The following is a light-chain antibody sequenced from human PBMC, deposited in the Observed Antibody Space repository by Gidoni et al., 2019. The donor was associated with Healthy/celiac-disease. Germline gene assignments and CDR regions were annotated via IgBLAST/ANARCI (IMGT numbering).Light chain of an antibody. Sequence: IQMTPSPSSLSASVGDRVTITCRASQSISSYLNWYQQKPGKAPKLLIYAASSLQSGVPSRFSGSGSGTDFTLTISSLQPEDFATYYWQQSYSTTWTFGQXTKVEIK. V-gene: IGKV1-39*01. J-gene: IGKJ1*01. CDR2: AAS. CDR3: QQSYSTTWT. CDR1: QSISSY.